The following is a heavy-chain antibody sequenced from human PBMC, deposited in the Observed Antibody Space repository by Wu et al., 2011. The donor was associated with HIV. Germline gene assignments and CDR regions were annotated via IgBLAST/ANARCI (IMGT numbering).Heavy chain of an antibody. J-gene: IGHJ6*03. CDR3: ARSGEAAAHYYYYLNI. D-gene: IGHD2-21*01. CDR2: IIPSFGTT. CDR1: ADTFSNNP. Sequence: QVQLVQSGAEMKKPGSSVKVSCKASADTFSNNPISWVRQAPGQGLEWMTRIIPSFGTTNYAQKFQGRVTITADESTSTVYMELTSLRYDDTAVYYCARSGEAAAHYYYYLNIWGEGTTVIVSS. V-gene: IGHV1-69*18.